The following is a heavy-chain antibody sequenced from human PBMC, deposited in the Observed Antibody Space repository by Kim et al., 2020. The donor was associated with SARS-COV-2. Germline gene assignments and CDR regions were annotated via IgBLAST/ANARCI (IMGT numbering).Heavy chain of an antibody. J-gene: IGHJ4*02. D-gene: IGHD4-17*01. CDR1: GFTFSSYA. Sequence: GGSLRLSCAASGFTFSSYAMHWVRQAPGKGLEYVSAISSNGGSTYYANSVKGRFTISRDNSKNTLYLQMGSLRAEDMAVYYCARSLSDVRSFDYWGQGTLVTVSS. CDR3: ARSLSDVRSFDY. V-gene: IGHV3-64*01. CDR2: ISSNGGST.